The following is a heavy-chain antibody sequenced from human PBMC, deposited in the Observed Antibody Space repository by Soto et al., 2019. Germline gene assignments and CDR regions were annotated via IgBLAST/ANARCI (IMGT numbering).Heavy chain of an antibody. Sequence: ASVKVSCKASGYTFTSYDISWVRQAPGQGLEWMGWINPNSGGTNYAQKFQGWVTMTRDTSISTAYMELSRLRSDDTAVYYCAREPYYYGSGSYSHGMDVWGQGTTVTVSS. CDR3: AREPYYYGSGSYSHGMDV. CDR2: INPNSGGT. CDR1: GYTFTSYD. D-gene: IGHD3-10*01. V-gene: IGHV1-2*04. J-gene: IGHJ6*02.